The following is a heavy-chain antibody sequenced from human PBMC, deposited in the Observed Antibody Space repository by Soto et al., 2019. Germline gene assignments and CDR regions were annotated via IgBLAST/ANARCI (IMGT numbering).Heavy chain of an antibody. CDR1: GFTFSSYG. CDR3: AQDVVVGATTGLGDYYYYYGMDV. Sequence: PGGSLRLSCAASGFTFSSYGMHWVRQAPGKGLEWVAVISYDGSNKYYADSVKGRFTISRDNSKNTLYLQMNSLSAEDTAVYYCAQDVVVGATTGLGDYYYYYGMDVWGQGTTVTVSS. J-gene: IGHJ6*02. CDR2: ISYDGSNK. V-gene: IGHV3-30*18. D-gene: IGHD1-26*01.